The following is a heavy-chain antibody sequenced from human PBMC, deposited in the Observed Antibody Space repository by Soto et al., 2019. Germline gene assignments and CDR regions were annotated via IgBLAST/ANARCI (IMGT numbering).Heavy chain of an antibody. Sequence: GPAVKSSEKRCVDKLTRYWIGWVHQKHGKGLEWMGIIYPGDSDTRYSPSFQGQVTISADKSISTAYLQWSSLKATDTAMYYCARPRFGELERALDIWGQGTMVTVSS. D-gene: IGHD3-10*01. CDR3: ARPRFGELERALDI. J-gene: IGHJ3*02. CDR1: VDKLTRYW. V-gene: IGHV5-51*07. CDR2: IYPGDSDT.